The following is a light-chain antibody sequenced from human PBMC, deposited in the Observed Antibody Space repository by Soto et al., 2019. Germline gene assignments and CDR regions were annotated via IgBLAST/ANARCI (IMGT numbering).Light chain of an antibody. V-gene: IGKV3-15*01. CDR2: GAS. CDR1: ESVGST. J-gene: IGKJ4*02. Sequence: EIFMTQSPATLSVSPGEKVILSCRASESVGSTLAWYQQKPGQAPRLLIRGASTRATGVPARFSGSGSGTEFTLTISSLQSEDCAVDYCQQYSTSLTFGGGTTLEIK. CDR3: QQYSTSLT.